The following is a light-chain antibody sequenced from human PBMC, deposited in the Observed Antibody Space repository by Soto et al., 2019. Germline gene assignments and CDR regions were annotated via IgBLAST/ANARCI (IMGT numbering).Light chain of an antibody. V-gene: IGKV3-20*01. J-gene: IGKJ1*01. Sequence: EIVLTQSPGTLSLSPGERATLSCRASQSVSSSRLAWYRQKPGQAPWLLIYGASSRATGIPDRFSGSGSGTDVTLTISRLEPADFAVYYCQQYGSSLWTFGQGTKVEIK. CDR3: QQYGSSLWT. CDR2: GAS. CDR1: QSVSSSR.